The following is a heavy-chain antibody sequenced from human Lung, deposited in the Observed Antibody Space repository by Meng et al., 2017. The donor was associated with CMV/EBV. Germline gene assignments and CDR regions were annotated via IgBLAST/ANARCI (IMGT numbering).Heavy chain of an antibody. V-gene: IGHV3-23*01. D-gene: IGHD2/OR15-2a*01. CDR3: ARLTPTYSSATFDY. CDR2: ISGRGDDT. CDR1: GFSFSNYA. J-gene: IGHJ4*02. Sequence: EVQLLESGGHLVQPGGSVRLSCAASGFSFSNYAMTWVRQAPGRGLEWVSTISGRGDDTYYADSGKGRFTISRDNSKNTLYLQMNSLRAEDTAIYYCARLTPTYSSATFDYWGPGTLVTVAS.